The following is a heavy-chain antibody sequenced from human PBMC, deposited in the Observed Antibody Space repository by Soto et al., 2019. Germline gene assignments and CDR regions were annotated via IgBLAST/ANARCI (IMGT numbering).Heavy chain of an antibody. CDR2: ISSSSSYT. CDR3: ARVGGHCSSTSCYLHWYFDL. Sequence: QVQLVESGGGLVKPGGSLRLSCAASGFTFSDYYMSWIRQAPGKGRERVSYISSSSSYTNYADSVKGRFTISRDNAKNSLYLQMNSLRAEDTAVYYCARVGGHCSSTSCYLHWYFDLWGRGTLVTVSS. V-gene: IGHV3-11*06. D-gene: IGHD2-2*01. CDR1: GFTFSDYY. J-gene: IGHJ2*01.